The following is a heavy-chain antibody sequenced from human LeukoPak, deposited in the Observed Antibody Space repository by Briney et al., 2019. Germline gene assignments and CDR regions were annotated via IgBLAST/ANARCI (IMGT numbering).Heavy chain of an antibody. Sequence: GGSLRLSCVVAGFTFSRYWLNRVRQAPGKGLEWVANMNQDGSEIYYLDSVKGRFTISRDNAKNSLYLQMNSLRAEDTAVYYCARVIDVVVVAADYWGQGTLVTVSS. D-gene: IGHD2-15*01. V-gene: IGHV3-7*01. CDR2: MNQDGSEI. CDR3: ARVIDVVVVAADY. CDR1: GFTFSRYW. J-gene: IGHJ4*02.